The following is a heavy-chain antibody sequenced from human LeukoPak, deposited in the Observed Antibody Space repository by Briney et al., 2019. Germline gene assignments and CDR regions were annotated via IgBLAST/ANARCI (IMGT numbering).Heavy chain of an antibody. CDR3: ATGRTTVTTPLDY. D-gene: IGHD4-17*01. V-gene: IGHV1-24*01. CDR2: FDPEDGET. Sequence: ASVKVSCKVSGYTLTGLSMHWVRQAPGKGLEWMGGFDPEDGETIYAQRFQGKVTMTEDTSTDTAYMELSSLRSEDTAVYYCATGRTTVTTPLDYWGQGTLVTVSS. J-gene: IGHJ4*02. CDR1: GYTLTGLS.